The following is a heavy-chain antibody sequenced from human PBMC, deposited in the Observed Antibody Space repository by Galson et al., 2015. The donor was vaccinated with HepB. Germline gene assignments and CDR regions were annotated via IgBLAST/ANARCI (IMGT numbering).Heavy chain of an antibody. CDR2: ISYDGSNK. D-gene: IGHD6-6*01. Sequence: SLRLSCAASGFTFSSYGMHWVRQAPGKGLEWVAVISYDGSNKYYADSVKGRFTISRDNSKNTLYLQMNSLRAEDTAVYYCANTIAALPWWGQGTLVTVSS. J-gene: IGHJ4*02. V-gene: IGHV3-30*18. CDR1: GFTFSSYG. CDR3: ANTIAALPW.